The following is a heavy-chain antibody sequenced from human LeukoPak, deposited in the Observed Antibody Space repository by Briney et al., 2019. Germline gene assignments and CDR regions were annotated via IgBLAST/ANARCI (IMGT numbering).Heavy chain of an antibody. V-gene: IGHV1-2*02. D-gene: IGHD6-19*01. CDR1: GYSFTAFY. CDR2: IHPRRGDT. CDR3: ARVRFSSGWYIAFDI. J-gene: IGHJ3*02. Sequence: ASVKVSCKASGYSFTAFYIHWVRQAPGQGLEWMGWIHPRRGDTNYAQKFQGRVTMTRDTSINTAYLDLSSLRSDDTAVYYCARVRFSSGWYIAFDIWGQGTMVTVSS.